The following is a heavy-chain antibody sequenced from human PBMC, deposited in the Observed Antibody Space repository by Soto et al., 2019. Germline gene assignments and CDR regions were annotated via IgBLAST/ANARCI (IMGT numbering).Heavy chain of an antibody. CDR1: GFTFSNYA. D-gene: IGHD1-26*01. CDR3: AKSQWGISYYMGV. V-gene: IGHV3-23*01. Sequence: EVQLLESGGGLVQPGGSLRLSCAASGFTFSNYAMTWVRQAPGKGLEWVSTISGSSGSTYYTDCVKGRFAVSRDNSKDTLYLQMNGLRAEDTAVYYCAKSQWGISYYMGVWGKGTTVTVSS. J-gene: IGHJ6*03. CDR2: ISGSSGST.